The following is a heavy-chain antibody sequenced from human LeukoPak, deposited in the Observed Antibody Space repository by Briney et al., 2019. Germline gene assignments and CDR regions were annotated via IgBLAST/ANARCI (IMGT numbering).Heavy chain of an antibody. V-gene: IGHV4-59*01. CDR1: GGPIRTYQ. CDR3: ARVAVGKGHXFDX. Sequence: PAETLSLTCTVSGGPIRTYQWSWIRQPPGKGLEWIGNIHYSGSANYNPSLKSRVTISVDTSKNQFSLKLSSVTAADTAVYYCARVAVGKGHXFDXXGQGTLVTVX. CDR2: IHYSGSA. D-gene: IGHD1-26*01. J-gene: IGHJ4*02.